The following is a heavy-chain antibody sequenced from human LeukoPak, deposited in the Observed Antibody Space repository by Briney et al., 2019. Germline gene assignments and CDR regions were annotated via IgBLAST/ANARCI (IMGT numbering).Heavy chain of an antibody. CDR2: INRSGST. J-gene: IGHJ6*02. CDR1: GGSFSGYY. D-gene: IGHD2-15*01. V-gene: IGHV4-34*01. Sequence: SETLSLTCGVYGGSFSGYYCNWIRQPPGKGLEWIGEINRSGSTNYNPSLKSRLTISVDTSKNQFSLQLSSVTAADTAVYYCARGPLLVVGAILTYYYGMDVWGRGTTVTVSS. CDR3: ARGPLLVVGAILTYYYGMDV.